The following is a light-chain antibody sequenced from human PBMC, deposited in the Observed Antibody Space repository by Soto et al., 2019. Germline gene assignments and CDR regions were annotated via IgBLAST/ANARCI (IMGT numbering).Light chain of an antibody. CDR3: QQRGNWPLT. V-gene: IGKV3-11*01. CDR2: DAS. Sequence: EIVLTQSPATLSLSPGERATLSCRASQSVSTYLAWYQQKPGQAPRLLIYDASIGATGIPTRFSGGGSGTDFTLTISSLEPEDFAVYYCQQRGNWPLTFGGGTKVDIK. CDR1: QSVSTY. J-gene: IGKJ4*01.